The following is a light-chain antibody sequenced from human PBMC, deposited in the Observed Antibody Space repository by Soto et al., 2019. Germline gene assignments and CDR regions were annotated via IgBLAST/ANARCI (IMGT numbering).Light chain of an antibody. Sequence: DIVMTQSPATLSVSPGETVTLSCRASQNIRNKLAWYQQKRGQAPRLLIYDASTRATGTPGRFSGSGSGTEFTLIISSLQSEDFAVYFCQQYNAWPPITFGQGTRLDIK. CDR3: QQYNAWPPIT. CDR1: QNIRNK. V-gene: IGKV3-15*01. J-gene: IGKJ5*01. CDR2: DAS.